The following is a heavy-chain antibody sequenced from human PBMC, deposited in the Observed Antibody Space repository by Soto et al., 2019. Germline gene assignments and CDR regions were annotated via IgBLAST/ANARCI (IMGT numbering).Heavy chain of an antibody. CDR1: GGSISHYY. CDR3: ARDRSTYGGGGTGEVKENWFDP. D-gene: IGHD2-8*01. V-gene: IGHV4-59*01. CDR2: AYYSGST. Sequence: SETPSLTCTVSGGSISHYYWSWIRQSPGKGLEWIGYAYYSGSTDYNPSLKSRVTMSVDTSKNQVSLKLNSVTTADTAVYYCARDRSTYGGGGTGEVKENWFDPWGPGTLVTAPQ. J-gene: IGHJ5*02.